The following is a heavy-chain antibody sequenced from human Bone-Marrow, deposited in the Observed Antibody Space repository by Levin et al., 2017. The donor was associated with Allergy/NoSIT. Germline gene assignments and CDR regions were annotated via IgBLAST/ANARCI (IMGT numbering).Heavy chain of an antibody. CDR2: IIPLFGTG. D-gene: IGHD3-10*02. V-gene: IGHV1-69*01. Sequence: ASGGTFSTFIINWVRQAPGQGLEWMGGIIPLFGTGAYAQKFEGRVTITADESTTTAYMELTSLRSDDTAVYYCARERSVATILGDDALDIWGQGTVVTVSS. J-gene: IGHJ3*02. CDR1: GGTFSTFI. CDR3: ARERSVATILGDDALDI.